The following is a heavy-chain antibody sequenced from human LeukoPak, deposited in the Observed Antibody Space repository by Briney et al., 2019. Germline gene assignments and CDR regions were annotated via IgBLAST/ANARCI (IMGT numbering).Heavy chain of an antibody. J-gene: IGHJ6*02. D-gene: IGHD2-2*01. CDR3: ARVHIVVVPAAARDGMDV. Sequence: SETLSLTCAVYGGSFSGYYWSWIRQPPGKGLEWIGEINHSGSTNYNPSPKSRVTISVDTSKNQFSLKLSSVTAADTAVYYCARVHIVVVPAAARDGMDVWGQGTTVTVSS. V-gene: IGHV4-34*01. CDR1: GGSFSGYY. CDR2: INHSGST.